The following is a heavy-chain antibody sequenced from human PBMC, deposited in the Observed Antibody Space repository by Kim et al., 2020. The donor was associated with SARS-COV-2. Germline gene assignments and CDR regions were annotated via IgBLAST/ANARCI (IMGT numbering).Heavy chain of an antibody. J-gene: IGHJ4*02. CDR3: VKDQNEYSYGFSFDY. V-gene: IGHV3-64D*06. CDR1: GFTFSSYP. D-gene: IGHD5-18*01. CDR2: ISGNGGST. Sequence: GGSLRLSCSASGFTFSSYPMHWVRQAPGKGLEYLSSISGNGGSTHHADSVKGRFTISRDNSMNTLYLQMSGLRTEDTAVYYCVKDQNEYSYGFSFDYWGQGTLVSVSS.